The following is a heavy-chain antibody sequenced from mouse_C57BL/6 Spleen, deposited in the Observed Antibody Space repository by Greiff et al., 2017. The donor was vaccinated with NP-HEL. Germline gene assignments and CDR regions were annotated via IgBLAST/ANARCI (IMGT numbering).Heavy chain of an antibody. CDR2: IYPGDGDT. CDR1: GYAFSSYW. Sequence: VKLQESGAELVKPGASVKISCKASGYAFSSYWMNWVKQRPGKGLEWIGQIYPGDGDTNYNGKFKGKATLTADKSSSTAYMQLSSLTSEDAAVYFCARQGTDYFDYWGQGTTLTVSS. J-gene: IGHJ2*01. D-gene: IGHD2-14*01. CDR3: ARQGTDYFDY. V-gene: IGHV1-80*01.